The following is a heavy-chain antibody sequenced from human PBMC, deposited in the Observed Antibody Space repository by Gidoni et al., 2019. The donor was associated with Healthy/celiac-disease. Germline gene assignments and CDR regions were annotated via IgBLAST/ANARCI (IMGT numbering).Heavy chain of an antibody. CDR1: GGSFSGYY. V-gene: IGHV4-34*01. CDR2: INHSGST. J-gene: IGHJ5*02. D-gene: IGHD3-16*02. Sequence: QVQLQQWGAGLLKPSETLSLTCAVYGGSFSGYYWSWIRQPPGKGLEWIGEINHSGSTNYNPSLKSRVTISVDTSKNQFSLKLSSVTAADTAVYYCARGPPPYVWGSYRYRWFDPWGQGTLVTVSS. CDR3: ARGPPPYVWGSYRYRWFDP.